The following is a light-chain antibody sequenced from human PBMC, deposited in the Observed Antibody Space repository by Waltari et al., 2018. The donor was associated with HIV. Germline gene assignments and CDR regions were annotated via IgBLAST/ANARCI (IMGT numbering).Light chain of an antibody. V-gene: IGLV2-14*03. CDR2: DVS. Sequence: QSALTQPASVSGSPGQSITISCTGTSSDVGGYKYVSWYQQHPGKAPKLMIYDVSNRPAGVSNSFSGSKSGNTASLTISGLQAEDEADYYCSSYTSSSTYVFGTGTKVTVL. J-gene: IGLJ1*01. CDR3: SSYTSSSTYV. CDR1: SSDVGGYKY.